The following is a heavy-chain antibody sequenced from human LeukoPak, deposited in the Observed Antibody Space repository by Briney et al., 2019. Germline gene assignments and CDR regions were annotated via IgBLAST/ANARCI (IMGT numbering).Heavy chain of an antibody. CDR2: ISRSGTTT. CDR3: ARDGDGGIAAAY. D-gene: IGHD6-13*01. CDR1: EFSFSDYY. J-gene: IGHJ4*02. V-gene: IGHV3-11*04. Sequence: PGGPLRLSCAASEFSFSDYYMSWIRQAPGKGLEWISYISRSGTTTFYADSLKGRFTISRDNARKIVFLQMNSLRVDDTAVYYCARDGDGGIAAAYWGQGTLVTVSS.